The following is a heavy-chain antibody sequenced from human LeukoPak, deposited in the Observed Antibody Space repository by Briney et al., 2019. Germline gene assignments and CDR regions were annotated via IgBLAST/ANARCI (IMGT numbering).Heavy chain of an antibody. CDR2: INHSGST. CDR3: ARPNYYDFHFDI. D-gene: IGHD3-22*01. Sequence: KASETLSLTCAVYGGSFSGYYWSWIRQPPGKGLEWIGEINHSGSTYYNPSLKSRVTISVDTSKNQFSLKLSSVTAADTAVYYCARPNYYDFHFDIWGQGTMVTVSS. CDR1: GGSFSGYY. J-gene: IGHJ3*02. V-gene: IGHV4-34*01.